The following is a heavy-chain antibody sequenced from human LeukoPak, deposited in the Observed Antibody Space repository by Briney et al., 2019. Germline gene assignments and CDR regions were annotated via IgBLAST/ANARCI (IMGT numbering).Heavy chain of an antibody. D-gene: IGHD2-8*01. J-gene: IGHJ6*02. CDR3: ARDRHCVNGVCHSPPGMDV. CDR2: IWFDKNQ. CDR1: GFILNDYG. Sequence: GGSLRLSCAASGFILNDYGMHWVRQAPGKGLEWVADIWFDKNQHFADSVKGPFAISRDNSKNTVYLQINSLRAEDTAVYYCARDRHCVNGVCHSPPGMDVWGQGTTVTVSS. V-gene: IGHV3-33*01.